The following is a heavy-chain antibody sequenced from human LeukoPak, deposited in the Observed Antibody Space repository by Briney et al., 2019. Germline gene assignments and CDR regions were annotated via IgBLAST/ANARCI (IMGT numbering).Heavy chain of an antibody. Sequence: SETLSLTCTVSGGSVSSHQWIWIRQPPGKGREGMGYIYYSGSTNYNPYTKSRFTISTYTSQFRFSLMLSSVTAADTAVYYCARGVLTTVSYYMDVWGEGTTVTVSS. V-gene: IGHV4-59*02. CDR3: ARGVLTTVSYYMDV. CDR2: IYYSGST. CDR1: GGSVSSHQ. J-gene: IGHJ6*03. D-gene: IGHD4-11*01.